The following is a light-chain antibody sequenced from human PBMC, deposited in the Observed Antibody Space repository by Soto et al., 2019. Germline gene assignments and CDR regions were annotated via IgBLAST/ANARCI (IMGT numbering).Light chain of an antibody. CDR2: GAS. CDR3: QHSSSSPPLT. V-gene: IGKV3-20*01. J-gene: IGKJ4*01. Sequence: VVWTHSPGTLSLSPGDRATLSCRASQSISANLAWYQQKPGQAPRLLIYGASSRATGIPDRSSGSGSGTDFTLTISRLEPEDFAVYYCQHSSSSPPLTFGGGTKVDIK. CDR1: QSISAN.